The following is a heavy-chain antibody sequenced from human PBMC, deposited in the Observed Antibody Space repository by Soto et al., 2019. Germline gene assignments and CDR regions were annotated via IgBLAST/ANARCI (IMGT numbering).Heavy chain of an antibody. D-gene: IGHD3-3*01. CDR1: GFTFSNAW. Sequence: GGSLRLSCAASGFTFSNAWMSWVRQAPGKGLEWVGRIKSKTDGGTTDYAAPVKGRFTISRDDSKNTLYLQMNSLKTEDTAVYYCTTDHTNRYCGMDVWGQGTTVTVSS. J-gene: IGHJ6*02. CDR3: TTDHTNRYCGMDV. V-gene: IGHV3-15*01. CDR2: IKSKTDGGTT.